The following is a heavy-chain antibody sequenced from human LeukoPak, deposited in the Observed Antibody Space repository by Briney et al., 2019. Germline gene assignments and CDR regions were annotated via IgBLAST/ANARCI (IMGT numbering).Heavy chain of an antibody. V-gene: IGHV3-66*01. Sequence: GGSLRLSCAASGFTVSSNYMSWVRQAPGKGLEWVSVIYSGGSTYYADSVKGRFTISRDNSKNTLYPQMNSLRAEDTAVYYCARDLGSGWAYDAFDIWGQGTMVTVSS. CDR1: GFTVSSNY. D-gene: IGHD6-19*01. CDR2: IYSGGST. CDR3: ARDLGSGWAYDAFDI. J-gene: IGHJ3*02.